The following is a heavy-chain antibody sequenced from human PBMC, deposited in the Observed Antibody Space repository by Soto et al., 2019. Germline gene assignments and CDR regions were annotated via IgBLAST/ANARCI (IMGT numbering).Heavy chain of an antibody. Sequence: QVQLQESGPGLLKPSQTRSLTGTASVGSISTPYYYGGWIRQHPGKGLEWIGYIYYIGDTNYNPSLKSRVSMSVDTSKNQFSLRLNSVTAADTAVYYCASLTKDLDSWGPGTLVTVSS. V-gene: IGHV4-31*03. D-gene: IGHD3-9*01. J-gene: IGHJ4*02. CDR1: VGSISTPYYY. CDR3: ASLTKDLDS. CDR2: IYYIGDT.